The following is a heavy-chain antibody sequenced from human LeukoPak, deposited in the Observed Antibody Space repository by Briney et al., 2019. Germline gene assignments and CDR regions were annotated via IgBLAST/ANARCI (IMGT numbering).Heavy chain of an antibody. CDR2: INHSGST. CDR1: GGSFSGYY. J-gene: IGHJ4*02. CDR3: ARGNGRGWFLRPTDY. Sequence: SETLSLTCAVYGGSFSGYYWSWIRQPPGKGLEWIGEINHSGSTNYNPSLKSRVTISVDTSKNQFSLKLSSVTAAATAVYYCARGNGRGWFLRPTDYWGQGTLVTVSS. V-gene: IGHV4-34*01. D-gene: IGHD6-19*01.